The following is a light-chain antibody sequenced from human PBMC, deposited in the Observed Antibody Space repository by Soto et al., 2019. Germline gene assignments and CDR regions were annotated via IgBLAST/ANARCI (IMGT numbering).Light chain of an antibody. Sequence: DLQMTQSPSTLSASMGDRVTITCRASQSISTWLAWFQQKSGKGHNLLIYDASTLESGFPSRFSGSGSGTEFTLTISSLQPDDYASYYCQQYECYPLTFGGGNKVEIK. J-gene: IGKJ4*01. CDR3: QQYECYPLT. CDR2: DAS. V-gene: IGKV1-5*01. CDR1: QSISTW.